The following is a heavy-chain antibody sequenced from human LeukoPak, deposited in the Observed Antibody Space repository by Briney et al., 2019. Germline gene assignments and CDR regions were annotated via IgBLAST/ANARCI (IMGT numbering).Heavy chain of an antibody. CDR2: ISYDGSNK. D-gene: IGHD1-26*01. CDR1: GFTFSSYA. J-gene: IGHJ6*02. Sequence: PGGSLRLSCAASGFTFSSYAMHWVRQAPGKGLEWVAVISYDGSNKYYADSVKGRFTISRDNAKNSLYLQMNSLRAEDTAVYYCARVPKVVGATIYYYGMDVWGQGTTVTVSS. CDR3: ARVPKVVGATIYYYGMDV. V-gene: IGHV3-30-3*01.